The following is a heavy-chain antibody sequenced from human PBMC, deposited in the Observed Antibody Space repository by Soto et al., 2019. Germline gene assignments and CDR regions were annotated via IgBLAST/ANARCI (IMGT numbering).Heavy chain of an antibody. D-gene: IGHD2-21*02. V-gene: IGHV3-23*01. Sequence: EVQLLESGGGLVQPGGSLRLSCAASGFTFSSYAMSWVRQAPGKGLEWVSAISGSGGSTYYADSVKGRFTISRDNSKNTLYLQMKSLRAEDTAVYYCAKGPSYGGNSYYFDYWGQGTLVTVSS. CDR3: AKGPSYGGNSYYFDY. CDR1: GFTFSSYA. J-gene: IGHJ4*02. CDR2: ISGSGGST.